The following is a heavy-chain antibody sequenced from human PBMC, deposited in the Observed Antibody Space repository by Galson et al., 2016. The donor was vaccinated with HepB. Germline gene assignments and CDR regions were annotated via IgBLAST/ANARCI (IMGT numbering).Heavy chain of an antibody. D-gene: IGHD6-19*01. J-gene: IGHJ4*02. Sequence: SLRLSCAASGFYFSGSAIHWVRQASGKGLEWVGRIRSEASNYATAYAASVKGRFTISRDDSNNTAFLQMNSLKSEDTAVYYCTRHEAGPALRRLDNWGQGTLVTVSS. CDR1: GFYFSGSA. CDR3: TRHEAGPALRRLDN. V-gene: IGHV3-73*01. CDR2: IRSEASNYAT.